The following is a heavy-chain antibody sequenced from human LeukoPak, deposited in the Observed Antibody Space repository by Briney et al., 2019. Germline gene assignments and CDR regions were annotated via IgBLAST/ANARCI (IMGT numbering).Heavy chain of an antibody. D-gene: IGHD5-18*01. CDR2: IIPIFGTA. CDR3: ASYSYGRYYFDY. Sequence: SVKVSCKASGGTFSSYAISWVRQAPGQGLEWMGGIIPIFGTANYAQKFQGRVTITADESTSTAYMELSSLRSEDTAVYYYASYSYGRYYFDYWGQGTLVTVSS. J-gene: IGHJ4*02. CDR1: GGTFSSYA. V-gene: IGHV1-69*13.